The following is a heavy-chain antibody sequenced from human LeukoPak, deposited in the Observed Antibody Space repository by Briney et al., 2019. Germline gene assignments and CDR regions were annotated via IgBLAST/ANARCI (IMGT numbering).Heavy chain of an antibody. Sequence: KSSETLSLTCAVSGDSISSDYYWGSIRQPPGKGLEWIGSVYHSGSTYYNPSLKSRVAISVDTSKNQFSLKLSSVTAADTAVYYCARDLRYDTSGYDSDIWGQGTMVTVSS. V-gene: IGHV4-38-2*02. J-gene: IGHJ3*02. D-gene: IGHD3-22*01. CDR2: VYHSGST. CDR3: ARDLRYDTSGYDSDI. CDR1: GDSISSDYY.